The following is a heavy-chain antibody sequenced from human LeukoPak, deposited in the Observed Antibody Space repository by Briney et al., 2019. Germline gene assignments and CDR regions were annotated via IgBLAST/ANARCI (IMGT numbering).Heavy chain of an antibody. CDR3: ARVLWFGESKKGYSYYMDV. J-gene: IGHJ6*03. D-gene: IGHD3-10*01. Sequence: KPSETLSLTCTVSGDSINSGSYYWGWIRRPPGEGLEWIGSIYYSGDTYYNPSLESRVTISVDTSKNQFSLNLRSVTAADTALYYCARVLWFGESKKGYSYYMDVWGKGTTVTVSS. CDR2: IYYSGDT. V-gene: IGHV4-39*01. CDR1: GDSINSGSYY.